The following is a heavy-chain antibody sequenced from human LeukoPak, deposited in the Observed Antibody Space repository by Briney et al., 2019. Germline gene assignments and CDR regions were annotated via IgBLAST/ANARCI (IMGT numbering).Heavy chain of an antibody. V-gene: IGHV3-48*04. CDR2: VSSSSRTI. CDR3: AGDLGLYDYGGNIDF. J-gene: IGHJ4*02. Sequence: PGGSLRLSCTASGFTFNTYSMNWVRQAPGKGLEWVSYVSSSSRTIYYADSVKGRFTISRDNAKNSLYLQMNSLRAEDTAVYYCAGDLGLYDYGGNIDFWGQGTLVTVSS. D-gene: IGHD4-23*01. CDR1: GFTFNTYS.